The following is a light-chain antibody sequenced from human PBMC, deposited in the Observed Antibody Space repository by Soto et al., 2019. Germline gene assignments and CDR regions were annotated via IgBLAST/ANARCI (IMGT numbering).Light chain of an antibody. Sequence: QSALTQPASVSGSPGQSITTSCTGTSSDIGGYDYVSWYQHHPGKAPKFIIYGVTNRPSGVSHRFSGSKSANTASLTISGLQAEDEADYYCTSYTSSSTHVFGTGTKVTVL. CDR1: SSDIGGYDY. CDR3: TSYTSSSTHV. CDR2: GVT. J-gene: IGLJ1*01. V-gene: IGLV2-14*01.